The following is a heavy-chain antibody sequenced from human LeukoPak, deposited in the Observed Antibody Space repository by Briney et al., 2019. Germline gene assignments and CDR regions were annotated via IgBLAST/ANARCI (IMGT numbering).Heavy chain of an antibody. CDR3: ARGGGSYGAAPDY. CDR2: IYYSGST. CDR1: GGSISSSSYY. V-gene: IGHV4-61*05. Sequence: SETLSLTCTVSGGSISSSSYYWGWIRQPPGKGLEWIGYIYYSGSTNYNPSLKSRVTISVDTSKNQFSLKLSSVTAADTAVYYCARGGGSYGAAPDYWGQGTLVTVSS. J-gene: IGHJ4*02. D-gene: IGHD3-16*01.